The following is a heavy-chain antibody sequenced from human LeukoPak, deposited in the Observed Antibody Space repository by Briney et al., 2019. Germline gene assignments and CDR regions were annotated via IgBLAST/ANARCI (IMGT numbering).Heavy chain of an antibody. Sequence: GGSLRLSCGASGFTLSSYWMHWVRQAPGKGLVWVSRINSDGSSTSYADSVKGRFTISRDNAKNTLYLQMNSLRAEDTAVYYCARGPLVLRRAPSGDYWGQGTLVTVSS. CDR3: ARGPLVLRRAPSGDY. V-gene: IGHV3-74*01. D-gene: IGHD3-3*01. CDR1: GFTLSSYW. CDR2: INSDGSST. J-gene: IGHJ4*02.